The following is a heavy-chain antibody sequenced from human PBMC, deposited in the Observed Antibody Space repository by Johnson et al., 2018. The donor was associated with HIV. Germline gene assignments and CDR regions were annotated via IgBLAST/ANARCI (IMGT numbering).Heavy chain of an antibody. Sequence: VQLVESGGGVVRPGGSLRVSCAASGFTFDDYGMNLVRQAPGKGLEWVSGIHWNGDSTGYAASVQGLFTISRDNAKNSLYLQMNSLRAEDTALYYCARAYMSSGSYYDAFDIWGQGTMVIVSS. J-gene: IGHJ3*02. CDR2: IHWNGDST. CDR1: GFTFDDYG. CDR3: ARAYMSSGSYYDAFDI. D-gene: IGHD1-26*01. V-gene: IGHV3-20*04.